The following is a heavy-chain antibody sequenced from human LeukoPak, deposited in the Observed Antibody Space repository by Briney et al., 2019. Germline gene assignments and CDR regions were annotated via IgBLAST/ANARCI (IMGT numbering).Heavy chain of an antibody. J-gene: IGHJ6*03. CDR2: TYYSGST. Sequence: SQTLSLTCTVSGGSISSGDFYWSWIRQPPGKGLEWIGYTYYSGSTYYNPSLKSRVTISVDTSKNQFSLKLSSVTAADTAVYYCARAPYYYDSSGYYSYYYYYYMDVWGKGTTVTVSS. D-gene: IGHD3-22*01. CDR3: ARAPYYYDSSGYYSYYYYYYMDV. CDR1: GGSISSGDFY. V-gene: IGHV4-30-4*08.